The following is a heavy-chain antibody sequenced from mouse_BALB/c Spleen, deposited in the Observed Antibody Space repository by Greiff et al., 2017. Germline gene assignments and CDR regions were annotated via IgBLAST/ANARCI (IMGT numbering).Heavy chain of an antibody. V-gene: IGHV5-6-3*01. Sequence: DVKLVESGGGLVQPGGSLKLSCAASGFTFSSYGMSWVRQTPDKRLELVATINSNGGSTYYPDSVKGRFTISRDNAKNTLYLQMSSLKSEDTAMYYCARDYYGYPFAYWGRGTLVTVSA. D-gene: IGHD2-2*01. CDR1: GFTFSSYG. CDR3: ARDYYGYPFAY. CDR2: INSNGGST. J-gene: IGHJ3*01.